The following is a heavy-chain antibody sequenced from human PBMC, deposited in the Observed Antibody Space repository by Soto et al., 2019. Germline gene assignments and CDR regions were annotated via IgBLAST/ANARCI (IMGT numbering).Heavy chain of an antibody. V-gene: IGHV3-53*02. CDR2: IYSGGST. Sequence: EVQLVETGGGLIQPGGSLRLSCAASGFTVSNNYMSWVRQAPGKGLEWVSLIYSGGSTFYADSVKGRFTISRDNSKNTPYLQMNSQRAEDTAVYFCATYTSLDYWGQGTLVTVSS. D-gene: IGHD2-2*02. CDR1: GFTVSNNY. J-gene: IGHJ4*02. CDR3: ATYTSLDY.